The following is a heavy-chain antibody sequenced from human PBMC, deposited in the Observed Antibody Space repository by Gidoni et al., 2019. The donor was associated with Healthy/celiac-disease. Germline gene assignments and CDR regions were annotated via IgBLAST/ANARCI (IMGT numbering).Heavy chain of an antibody. V-gene: IGHV4-34*01. D-gene: IGHD3-22*01. CDR3: ARGRIGYYYDSTPGLAYAFDI. CDR2: INHSGRT. CDR1: GGSFSGYY. J-gene: IGHJ3*02. Sequence: QVQLQQWGAGLLKPAETLSLTCTAYGGSFSGYYWSWIRQPPGKGLEWIGAINHSGRTNYSPSLKRRVTISVDTSKNQFSLKLSSVTAADTSVYYCARGRIGYYYDSTPGLAYAFDIWGQGTMVTVSS.